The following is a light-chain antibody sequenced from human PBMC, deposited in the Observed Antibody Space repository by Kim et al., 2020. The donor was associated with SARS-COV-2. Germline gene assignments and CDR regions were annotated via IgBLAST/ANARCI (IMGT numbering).Light chain of an antibody. CDR2: AAS. Sequence: VSPGERATPSCRASQEVGANLAWYQQKPGQAPRLLIYAASTRATGIPARFGGSGTGTEFTLTISSLQSGDLAVYYCQQYEKWPRTFGQGTKVEIK. J-gene: IGKJ1*01. CDR3: QQYEKWPRT. V-gene: IGKV3-15*01. CDR1: QEVGAN.